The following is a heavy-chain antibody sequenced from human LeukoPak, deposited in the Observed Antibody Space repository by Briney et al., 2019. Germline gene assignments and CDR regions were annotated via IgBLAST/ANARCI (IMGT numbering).Heavy chain of an antibody. CDR3: ARDQSSSWTHYYYMDV. CDR2: INTNTGNP. V-gene: IGHV7-4-1*02. D-gene: IGHD6-13*01. CDR1: GYTFTSYD. Sequence: ASVKVSCKASGYTFTSYDINWVRQATGQGLEWMGWINTNTGNPTYAQGFTGRFVFSLDTSVSTAYLQISSLKAEDTAVYYCARDQSSSWTHYYYMDVWGKGTTVTVSS. J-gene: IGHJ6*03.